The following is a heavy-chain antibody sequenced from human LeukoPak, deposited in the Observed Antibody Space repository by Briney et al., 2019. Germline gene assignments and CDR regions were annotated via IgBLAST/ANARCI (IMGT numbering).Heavy chain of an antibody. CDR1: GSSISSYY. D-gene: IGHD2-21*02. V-gene: IGHV4-4*07. J-gene: IGHJ4*02. CDR2: IYTSGGT. Sequence: SETLALTCTVAGSSISSYYWSWIRQPAGKGLEWIGRIYTSGGTNYNPSLKSRVTMSVDTSKNQFSLKLSSVTAADTAVYYCAREAGGDRQLHYWGQGTLVTVSS. CDR3: AREAGGDRQLHY.